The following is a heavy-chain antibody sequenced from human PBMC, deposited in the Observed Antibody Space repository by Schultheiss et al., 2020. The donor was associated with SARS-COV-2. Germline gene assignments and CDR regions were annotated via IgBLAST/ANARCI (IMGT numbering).Heavy chain of an antibody. CDR3: ARQYCSSTSCYTSGMDV. V-gene: IGHV1-69*05. CDR1: GYTFTSYG. J-gene: IGHJ6*02. D-gene: IGHD2-2*02. CDR2: IIPIFGTA. Sequence: SVKVSCKASGYTFTSYGISWVRQAPGQGLECMGGIIPIFGTANYAQKFRGRVTMTRDTSTSTVYMELSSLRSEDTAVYYCARQYCSSTSCYTSGMDVWGQGTTVTVSS.